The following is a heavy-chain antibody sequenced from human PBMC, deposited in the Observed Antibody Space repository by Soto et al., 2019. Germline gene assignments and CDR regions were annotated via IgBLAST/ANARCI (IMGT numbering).Heavy chain of an antibody. CDR1: GGTFSSYA. CDR2: IIPIFGTA. CDR3: AGGRGGCNYLFFS. J-gene: IGHJ5*02. D-gene: IGHD5-12*01. Sequence: QVQLVQSGAEVKKPGSSVKVSCKASGGTFSSYAISWVRQAPGQGLEWMGGIIPIFGTANYAQKFQGRVTSTADESTSAAYKEVSSVSAEDTAVYYWAGGRGGCNYLFFSWGQGTLVTVSS. V-gene: IGHV1-69*12.